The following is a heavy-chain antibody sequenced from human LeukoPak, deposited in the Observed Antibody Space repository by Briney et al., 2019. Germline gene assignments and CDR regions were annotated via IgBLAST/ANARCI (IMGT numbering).Heavy chain of an antibody. V-gene: IGHV3-21*01. Sequence: GGSLRLSCATSGFSFSDAWMNWVRQAPGKGLEWVSSISSSSSYIYYADSVKGRFTISRDNAKNSLYLQMNSLRAEDTAVYYCAREVGYYYYYYGMDVWGQGTTVTVSS. CDR1: GFSFSDAW. CDR3: AREVGYYYYYYGMDV. J-gene: IGHJ6*02. CDR2: ISSSSSYI. D-gene: IGHD1-26*01.